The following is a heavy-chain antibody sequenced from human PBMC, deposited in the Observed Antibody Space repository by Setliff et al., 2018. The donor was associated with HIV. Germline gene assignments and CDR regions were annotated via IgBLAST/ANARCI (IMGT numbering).Heavy chain of an antibody. J-gene: IGHJ5*01. CDR1: GYSFTTYW. CDR3: ARVFSAGWFDS. CDR2: IFPADSDT. Sequence: GESLKISCKASGYSFTTYWIGWVRQTPGKGLEWVGVIFPADSDTRVSPSFQGHVTISADKSISSTYLQWSSLKASDTAMYYCARVFSAGWFDSWGQGTLVTVSS. V-gene: IGHV5-51*01. D-gene: IGHD6-13*01.